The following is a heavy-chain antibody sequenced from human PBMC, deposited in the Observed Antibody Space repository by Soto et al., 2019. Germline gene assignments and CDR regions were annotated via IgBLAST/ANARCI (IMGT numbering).Heavy chain of an antibody. CDR2: IRSDGDTT. J-gene: IGHJ4*02. CDR3: AKGKGVGATPDGANC. V-gene: IGHV3-23*01. D-gene: IGHD1-26*01. CDR1: GFTFSSYG. Sequence: EVQVLESGGGLVQPGGSLRLSCVASGFTFSSYGMNWVRQAPGKGLEWVSGIRSDGDTTYNAESVKGRFTVSRDGSKNTVYLQMNSLRAEDTAVYYCAKGKGVGATPDGANCWGQGTLVTVSS.